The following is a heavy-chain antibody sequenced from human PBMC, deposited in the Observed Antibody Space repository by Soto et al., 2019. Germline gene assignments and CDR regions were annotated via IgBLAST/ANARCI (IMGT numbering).Heavy chain of an antibody. V-gene: IGHV3-15*01. CDR2: IKSKTDGGTT. J-gene: IGHJ3*02. CDR3: TTDYYDSSGYDAFDI. CDR1: GFTFSNAW. Sequence: GGSLRLSCAASGFTFSNAWMSWVRQAPGKGLEWVGRIKSKTDGGTTDYAAPVKGRFTISRDDSKNTLYLQMNSLKTEDTAVYYYTTDYYDSSGYDAFDIWGQGTMVTVSS. D-gene: IGHD3-22*01.